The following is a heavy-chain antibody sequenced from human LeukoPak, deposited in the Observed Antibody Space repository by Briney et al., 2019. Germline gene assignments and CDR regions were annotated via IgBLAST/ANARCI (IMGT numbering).Heavy chain of an antibody. V-gene: IGHV3-11*03. CDR1: GFAFSDYY. CDR3: ARPGSYSSSWYLY. CDR2: ISSSSSYT. Sequence: GGSLRLSCAASGFAFSDYYMSWIRQAPGKGLEWVSYISSSSSYTNYADSVKGRFTISRDNAKNSLYLQMNSLRAEDTAVYYCARPGSYSSSWYLYWGQGTLVTVSS. J-gene: IGHJ4*02. D-gene: IGHD6-13*01.